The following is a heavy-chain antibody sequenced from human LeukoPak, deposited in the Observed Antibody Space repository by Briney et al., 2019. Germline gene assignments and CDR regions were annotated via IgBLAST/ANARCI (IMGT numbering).Heavy chain of an antibody. J-gene: IGHJ4*02. Sequence: PGGSPRLSCAASRFTLSTYWMSWVRQAPGKGLEWVAHIKQDGSQEYYVDSVKGRFTISRDSAKNSLYLQTNSLRAEDTAVYYCARGVPYDSWSGPHYSDYWGQGTLVTVSS. CDR1: RFTLSTYW. CDR2: IKQDGSQE. V-gene: IGHV3-7*01. D-gene: IGHD3-3*01. CDR3: ARGVPYDSWSGPHYSDY.